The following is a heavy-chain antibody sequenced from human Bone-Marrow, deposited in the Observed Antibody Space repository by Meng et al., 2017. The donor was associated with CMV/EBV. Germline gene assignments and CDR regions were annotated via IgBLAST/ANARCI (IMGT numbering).Heavy chain of an antibody. Sequence: SETLSLTCTVSGGSISSYYWSWIRQPPGKGLEWIGYIYYSGSTNYNPSLKSRVTISVDTSKNQFSLKLSSVTAADTAVYYCARAYCSSTSCYHPYYGMDVWGQGITVTVSS. V-gene: IGHV4-59*01. D-gene: IGHD2-2*01. CDR3: ARAYCSSTSCYHPYYGMDV. J-gene: IGHJ6*02. CDR1: GGSISSYY. CDR2: IYYSGST.